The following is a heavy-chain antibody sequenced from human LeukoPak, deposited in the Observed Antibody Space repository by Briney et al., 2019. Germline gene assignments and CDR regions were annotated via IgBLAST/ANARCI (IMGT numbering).Heavy chain of an antibody. CDR1: GFTFSSYW. Sequence: GGSLRLSCAASGFTFSSYWIHWVRQVPGKGLVWVSLINTDGRTTSYADSVRGRFTISRDNAKNTLYLQMNSLRAEDTAVYYCGRAGVRYGMDVWGQGTLVTVSS. CDR3: GRAGVRYGMDV. CDR2: INTDGRTT. V-gene: IGHV3-74*01. J-gene: IGHJ4*02. D-gene: IGHD7-27*01.